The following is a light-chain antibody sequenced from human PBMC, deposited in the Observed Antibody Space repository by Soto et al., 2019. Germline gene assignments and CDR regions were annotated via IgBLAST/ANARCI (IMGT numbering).Light chain of an antibody. CDR2: GAS. Sequence: EIVLTQSPGTLSLSPGEGAALSGRASQSVSSSYIAWYQQRPGQTPSLLIYGASTRATGIPDRFSGSGSGTHFTLTINRLEPEDSAVYYCQQYRSLITFGQGTRMEIK. CDR3: QQYRSLIT. V-gene: IGKV3-20*01. CDR1: QSVSSSY. J-gene: IGKJ5*01.